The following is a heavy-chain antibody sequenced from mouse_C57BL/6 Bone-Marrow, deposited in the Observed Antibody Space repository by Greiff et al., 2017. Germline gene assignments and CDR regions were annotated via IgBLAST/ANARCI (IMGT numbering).Heavy chain of an antibody. CDR2: INPSTGGT. CDR3: ARDYYGRTEYCTMDY. J-gene: IGHJ4*01. CDR1: GYSFTGYY. Sequence: VQLQQSGPELVKPGASVKISCKASGYSFTGYYMHWVKQSPEQSLEWIGEINPSTGGTTYNQKFKAKATLTVDKSSSTAYMQLKSLTSEDSAVYYCARDYYGRTEYCTMDYWGQGTSVTVSS. V-gene: IGHV1-42*01. D-gene: IGHD1-1*01.